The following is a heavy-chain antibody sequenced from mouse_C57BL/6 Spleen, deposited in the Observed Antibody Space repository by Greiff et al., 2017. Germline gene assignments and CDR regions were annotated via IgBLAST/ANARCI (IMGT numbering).Heavy chain of an antibody. CDR1: GYSITSGYY. Sequence: ESGPGLVKPSQSLSLTCSVTGYSITSGYYWNWIRQFPGNKLEWMGDISYDGSNNYNPSLKNRISITRDTSKNQFFLKLNSVTTEDTATYYCARVSLYYAVDYWGQGTTLTVSS. J-gene: IGHJ2*01. CDR2: ISYDGSN. V-gene: IGHV3-6*01. CDR3: ARVSLYYAVDY. D-gene: IGHD2-1*01.